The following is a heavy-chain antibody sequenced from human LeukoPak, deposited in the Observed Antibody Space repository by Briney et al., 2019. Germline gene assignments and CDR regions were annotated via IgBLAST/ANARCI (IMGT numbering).Heavy chain of an antibody. J-gene: IGHJ5*02. CDR2: ISGYNGNT. Sequence: ASVKVSCKASGYTFTSFGISWVRQAPGQGLEWMGWISGYNGNTNYAPKPQGGVTMTTETSTSTAYMGLGSLGSDAAAVYYCARASPATIKEDWFDAWGQGTLVTVSS. V-gene: IGHV1-18*01. CDR1: GYTFTSFG. D-gene: IGHD5-12*01. CDR3: ARASPATIKEDWFDA.